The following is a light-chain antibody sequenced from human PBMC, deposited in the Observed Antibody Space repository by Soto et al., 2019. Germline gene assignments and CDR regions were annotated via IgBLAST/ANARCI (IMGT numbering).Light chain of an antibody. V-gene: IGLV1-47*01. CDR1: SSYIGSKY. CDR3: AAWDDSLSGYV. CDR2: RND. Sequence: QSVLTQPPSASGTPGQRVTISCSGSSSYIGSKYVYWYQQLPGTAPKLLIYRNDQRPSRISDRFSGSKSGTSASLAISGLRSEDEADYYCAAWDDSLSGYVFGTRTKVTVL. J-gene: IGLJ1*01.